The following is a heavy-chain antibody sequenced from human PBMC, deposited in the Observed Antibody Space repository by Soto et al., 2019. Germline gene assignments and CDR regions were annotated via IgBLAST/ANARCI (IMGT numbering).Heavy chain of an antibody. Sequence: QVQLVQSGAEVKKPGASVKVSCKASGYTFTGYAMHWVRQAPGQRLEWMGWINAGNGDTKYSQKFQGRVTITRDTSASTAYMELSSLRSEATAVYYCARGGPSPRYGMDVWGQGTTVTVSS. J-gene: IGHJ6*02. CDR1: GYTFTGYA. CDR3: ARGGPSPRYGMDV. CDR2: INAGNGDT. D-gene: IGHD3-10*01. V-gene: IGHV1-3*01.